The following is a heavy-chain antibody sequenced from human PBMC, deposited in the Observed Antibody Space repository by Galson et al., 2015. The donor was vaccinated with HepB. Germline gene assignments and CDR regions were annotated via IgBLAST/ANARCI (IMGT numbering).Heavy chain of an antibody. CDR3: ARGSGTYVY. V-gene: IGHV1-3*01. J-gene: IGHJ4*02. D-gene: IGHD1-26*01. CDR1: GHSFTNYR. CDR2: INPGNGNT. Sequence: SVKVSCKASGHSFTNYRVEWVRQAPGQRLEWMGWINPGNGNTKYSQQFQGRLTITRDTSASIAYMELSSLRSEDTAVYYCARGSGTYVYWGQGTLVTVSS.